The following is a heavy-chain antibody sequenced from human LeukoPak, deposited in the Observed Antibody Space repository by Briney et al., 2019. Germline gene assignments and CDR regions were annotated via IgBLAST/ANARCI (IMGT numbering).Heavy chain of an antibody. V-gene: IGHV4-59*12. CDR3: ARGRGVAAGKGY. J-gene: IGHJ4*02. Sequence: SETLSLTCTVSGGSISSYYWSCIRQPPGKGLEWIGYIYYSGSTNYNPSLKSRVTISVDTSKSQFSLKLSSVTAADTAVYYGARGRGVAAGKGYWGQGTLVTVSS. CDR2: IYYSGST. CDR1: GGSISSYY. D-gene: IGHD6-13*01.